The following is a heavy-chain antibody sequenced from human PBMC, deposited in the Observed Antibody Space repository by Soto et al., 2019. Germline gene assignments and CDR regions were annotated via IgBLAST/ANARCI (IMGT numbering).Heavy chain of an antibody. D-gene: IGHD3-22*01. CDR1: GYTFTSYA. Sequence: ASVKVSCKASGYTFTSYAMHWVRQAPGQRLEWMGWINAGNGNAKYSQKFQGRVTITRDTSASTAYMELSSLRSVDTAVYYCARVGDSSGYYYVGSAFDIWGQGTMVTVSS. CDR3: ARVGDSSGYYYVGSAFDI. CDR2: INAGNGNA. V-gene: IGHV1-3*01. J-gene: IGHJ3*02.